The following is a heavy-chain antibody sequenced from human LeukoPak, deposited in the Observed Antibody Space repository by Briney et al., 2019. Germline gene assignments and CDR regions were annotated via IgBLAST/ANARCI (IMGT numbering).Heavy chain of an antibody. J-gene: IGHJ4*02. Sequence: PGGSLRLSCAASGFTFSSYWMSWVRQAPGKGLEWVTNIKQDGSEKYYVDSVKGRFTISRDNAKNSLYLQMNSLRAEDTAVYYCARARGGDSSSWYSDYWGQGTLVTVSS. CDR3: ARARGGDSSSWYSDY. D-gene: IGHD6-13*01. CDR1: GFTFSSYW. CDR2: IKQDGSEK. V-gene: IGHV3-7*01.